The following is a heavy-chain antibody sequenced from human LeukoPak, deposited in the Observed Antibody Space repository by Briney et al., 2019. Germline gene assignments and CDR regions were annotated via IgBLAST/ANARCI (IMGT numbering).Heavy chain of an antibody. J-gene: IGHJ5*02. CDR1: GGSISNYH. D-gene: IGHD2-2*01. CDR3: ARAGRTSCYACWFDP. CDR2: IYYRGST. Sequence: PSETLSLTCTVSGGSISNYHWSWIRQPPGKGLGWVGYIYYRGSTKYNPSLESRVTISVDMSKNQFSLKLNSVTAADTAVYYCARAGRTSCYACWFDPWGQGTLVTVSS. V-gene: IGHV4-59*01.